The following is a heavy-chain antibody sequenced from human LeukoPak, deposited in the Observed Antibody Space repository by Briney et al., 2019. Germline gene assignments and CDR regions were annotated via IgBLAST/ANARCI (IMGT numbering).Heavy chain of an antibody. CDR2: IYHSGST. CDR1: GGSISSSNW. J-gene: IGHJ5*02. D-gene: IGHD3-10*01. Sequence: SETLSLTCAVSGGSISSSNWWSWVRQPPGKGLEWIGEIYHSGSTNYNPSLKSRVTISVDKSKNQFSLKLSSVTAADTAVYYCARVCIDYGSGGRWFDPWGQGTLVTVSS. V-gene: IGHV4-4*02. CDR3: ARVCIDYGSGGRWFDP.